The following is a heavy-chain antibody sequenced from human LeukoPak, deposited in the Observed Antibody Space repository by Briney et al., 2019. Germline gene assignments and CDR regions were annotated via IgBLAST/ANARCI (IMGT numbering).Heavy chain of an antibody. CDR1: GGSISGYY. CDR2: IYYSGST. Sequence: SETLSLTCVVSGGSISGYYWTWIRQPPGKELEWIGYIYYSGSTNYNPSLKSRVTISVDTSKNQFSLKLSSVTAADTAVYYCARDRGTYYYFDYWGQGTLVTVSS. J-gene: IGHJ4*02. V-gene: IGHV4-59*01. D-gene: IGHD3-10*01. CDR3: ARDRGTYYYFDY.